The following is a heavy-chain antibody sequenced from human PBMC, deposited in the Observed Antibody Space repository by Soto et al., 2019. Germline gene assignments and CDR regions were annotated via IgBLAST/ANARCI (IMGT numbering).Heavy chain of an antibody. CDR3: ARSQGSSTSLEIYYYYYYGMDV. D-gene: IGHD2-2*01. V-gene: IGHV1-69*01. CDR1: GGTFGSYA. J-gene: IGHJ6*02. Sequence: QVQLVQSGAEVKKPGSSVKVSCKASGGTFGSYAISWVRQAPGQGLEWMGGIIPLPGTANYAQKFQGRVTIAADESTSTGYMELSSLRSEDTAVYYCARSQGSSTSLEIYYYYYYGMDVWGQGTTVTVSS. CDR2: IIPLPGTA.